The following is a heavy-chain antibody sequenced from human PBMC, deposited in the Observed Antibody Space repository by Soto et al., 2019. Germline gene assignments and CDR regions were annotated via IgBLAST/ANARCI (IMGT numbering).Heavy chain of an antibody. CDR3: ARHARVTFFDY. J-gene: IGHJ4*02. D-gene: IGHD4-4*01. CDR1: GGSIRSSSYY. V-gene: IGHV4-39*01. Sequence: PSETLSLTCTVSGGSIRSSSYYWGWIRQPPGKGLEWIGSIYYSGSTYYNPSLKSRVTISVDTSKNQFSLKLSSVTAADTAVYYCARHARVTFFDYWGQGTLVTVSS. CDR2: IYYSGST.